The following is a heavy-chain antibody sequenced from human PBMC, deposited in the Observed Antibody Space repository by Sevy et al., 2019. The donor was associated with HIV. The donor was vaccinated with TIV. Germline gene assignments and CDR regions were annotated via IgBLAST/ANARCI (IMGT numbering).Heavy chain of an antibody. CDR1: GFNFSNYA. Sequence: GGSLRLSCAASGFNFSNYAMHWVRQAPGKGLEWVALIWYDGSNKNYADSNSMKGRFTISRDNSKNTLYLQMNSLRAEDTAVYYRARESREFRFDPWGQGTLVTVSS. CDR3: ARESREFRFDP. V-gene: IGHV3-33*01. J-gene: IGHJ5*02. CDR2: IWYDGSNK.